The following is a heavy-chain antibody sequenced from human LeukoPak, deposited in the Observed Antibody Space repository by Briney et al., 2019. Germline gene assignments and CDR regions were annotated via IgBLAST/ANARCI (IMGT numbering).Heavy chain of an antibody. J-gene: IGHJ4*02. Sequence: GGSLRLSCVASGFTFSSYWMSWVRQAPGKGLEWVANIKQDGSEKYYVDSVKGRFTTSRDNAKNSLYLQMNSLRAEDTAVYYCARGTESPYSSSWYAPHWGQGTLVTVSS. V-gene: IGHV3-7*01. D-gene: IGHD6-13*01. CDR1: GFTFSSYW. CDR3: ARGTESPYSSSWYAPH. CDR2: IKQDGSEK.